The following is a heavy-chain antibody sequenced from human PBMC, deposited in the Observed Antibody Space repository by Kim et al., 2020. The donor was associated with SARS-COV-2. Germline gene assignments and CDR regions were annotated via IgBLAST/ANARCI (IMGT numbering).Heavy chain of an antibody. D-gene: IGHD1-26*01. Sequence: ASVKVSCKASGYTFTSYAMHWVRQAPGQRLEWMGWINAGNGNTKYSQKFQGRVTITRDTSASTAYMELSSLRSEDTAVYYCASPARIVGARGGAFDIWGQGTMVTVSS. CDR2: INAGNGNT. CDR1: GYTFTSYA. J-gene: IGHJ3*02. CDR3: ASPARIVGARGGAFDI. V-gene: IGHV1-3*01.